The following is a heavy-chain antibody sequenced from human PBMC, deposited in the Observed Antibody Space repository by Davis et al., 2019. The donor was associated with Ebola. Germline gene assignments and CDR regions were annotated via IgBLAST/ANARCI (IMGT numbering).Heavy chain of an antibody. CDR3: VADWPNQPHQIYPFDF. J-gene: IGHJ4*02. CDR2: VKSKPDGETK. Sequence: PGGSLRLSCAASGFSFSSAWMTWVRQAPGKGLEWVGRVKSKPDGETKDYAAPVKGRFTVSRDDSTSTLYLHMNSLRIEDTAVYYCVADWPNQPHQIYPFDFWGQGTLVTVSS. V-gene: IGHV3-15*05. CDR1: GFSFSSAW. D-gene: IGHD5/OR15-5a*01.